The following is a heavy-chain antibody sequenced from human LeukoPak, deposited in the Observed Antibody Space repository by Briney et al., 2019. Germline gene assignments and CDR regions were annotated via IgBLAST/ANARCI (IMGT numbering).Heavy chain of an antibody. J-gene: IGHJ4*02. D-gene: IGHD3-22*01. CDR2: FDPEDGET. Sequence: ASVKVSCKVSGYTLTELSMHWVRQAPGKGLEWMGGFDPEDGETIYAQKFQGRVTMTEDTSTDTAYMELSSLRSEDTAVYYCATNPFYDSSGDRDYWGQGTLVTVSS. CDR3: ATNPFYDSSGDRDY. CDR1: GYTLTELS. V-gene: IGHV1-24*01.